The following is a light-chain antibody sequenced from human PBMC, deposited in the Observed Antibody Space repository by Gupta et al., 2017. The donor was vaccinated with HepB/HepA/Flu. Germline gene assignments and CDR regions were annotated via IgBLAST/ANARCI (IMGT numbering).Light chain of an antibody. CDR1: HSISDW. CDR3: HKYSRHSLT. Sequence: DIQMTPSPSTLPASVGDRVTITCRASHSISDWLAWYQQKPGKAPKLLIYKTSTLESGVPSRFSGCGSGSGTEFSPTISSLQPDDVATVYCHKYSRHSLTFGGGTKMEI. V-gene: IGKV1-5*03. CDR2: KTS. J-gene: IGKJ4*01.